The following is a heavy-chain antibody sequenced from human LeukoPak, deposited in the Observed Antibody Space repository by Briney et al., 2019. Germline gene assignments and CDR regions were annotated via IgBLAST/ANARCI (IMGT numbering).Heavy chain of an antibody. V-gene: IGHV1-18*01. J-gene: IGHJ4*02. Sequence: ASVKVSCKASGYTFTSYGISWVRQAPGQGLEWMGWISAYNGNTNYAQKLQGRVTMTTDTSTSTAYMELRSLRSDDTAVYYCARVQQRMGDYVGRVDYWGQGTLVTVSS. CDR2: ISAYNGNT. CDR3: ARVQQRMGDYVGRVDY. D-gene: IGHD4-17*01. CDR1: GYTFTSYG.